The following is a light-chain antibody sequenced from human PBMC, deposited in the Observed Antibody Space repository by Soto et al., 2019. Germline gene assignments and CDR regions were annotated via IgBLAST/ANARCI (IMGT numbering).Light chain of an antibody. V-gene: IGLV2-14*01. Sequence: CVLTQSASVSGSPGQSNNLFCTGTSSDVGAYNYVSWYQQHPGKAPKLSIYDLSNRPSGVSNRFSGSKSGNTASLTISALHAEDKADYYCSAFTSSSTRVFGTGTKVTVL. CDR3: SAFTSSSTRV. J-gene: IGLJ1*01. CDR1: SSDVGAYNY. CDR2: DLS.